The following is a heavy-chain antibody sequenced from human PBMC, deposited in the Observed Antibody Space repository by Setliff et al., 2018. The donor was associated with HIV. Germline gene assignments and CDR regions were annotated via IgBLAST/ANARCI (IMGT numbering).Heavy chain of an antibody. Sequence: AASVKVSCKASGGTFSSYSISWVRQAPGQGLEWMGRIIPIFGTANYAQKFQGRVTITADESTSTAYMELSSLRSEDTAVYYCASRQDVEYYYDSSGYDDAFDIWGQGTMVTVSS. CDR3: ASRQDVEYYYDSSGYDDAFDI. J-gene: IGHJ3*02. CDR1: GGTFSSYS. D-gene: IGHD3-22*01. V-gene: IGHV1-69*13. CDR2: IIPIFGTA.